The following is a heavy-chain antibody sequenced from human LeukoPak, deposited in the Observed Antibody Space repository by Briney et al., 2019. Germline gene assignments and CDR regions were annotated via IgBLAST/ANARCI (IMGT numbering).Heavy chain of an antibody. CDR2: IYTSGST. Sequence: SETLSLTCTVSGGSISSYYWSWIRQPAGKGLEWIGRIYTSGSTDYKPSLKSRVNMSVDTSKNHFSLKLSSVTAADTAVYYCARGGQYGSGSYYTYYYYGMDVWGQGTTVTVSS. CDR3: ARGGQYGSGSYYTYYYYGMDV. J-gene: IGHJ6*02. V-gene: IGHV4-4*07. CDR1: GGSISSYY. D-gene: IGHD3-10*01.